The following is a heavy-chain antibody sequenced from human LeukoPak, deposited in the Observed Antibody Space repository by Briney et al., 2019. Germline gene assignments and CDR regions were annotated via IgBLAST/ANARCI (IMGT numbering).Heavy chain of an antibody. CDR2: IYYSGST. CDR3: ARGSWHGSGSYYSLFGS. CDR1: GGSISSGDYY. J-gene: IGHJ5*02. Sequence: SETLSLTWTVSGGSISSGDYYWSWIRQPPGKGLEWIGYIYYSGSTYYNPSLKSRVTISVDTSKNQFSLKLSSVTAADTAVYYCARGSWHGSGSYYSLFGSWGQGTLVTVSS. V-gene: IGHV4-30-4*01. D-gene: IGHD3-10*01.